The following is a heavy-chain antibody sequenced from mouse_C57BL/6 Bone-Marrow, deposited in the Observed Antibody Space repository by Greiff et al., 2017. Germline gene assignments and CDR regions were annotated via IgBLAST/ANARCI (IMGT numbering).Heavy chain of an antibody. CDR1: GFTFSSYG. Sequence: EVKLVESGGDLVKPGGSLKLSCAASGFTFSSYGMSWVRQTPDKRLEWVATISSGGSYTYYPDSVKGRFTISRDNAKNTLYLQMSSLKSEDTAMYYCARRYYGSSYPDGYFDVWGTGTTVTVSS. CDR2: ISSGGSYT. J-gene: IGHJ1*03. D-gene: IGHD1-1*01. V-gene: IGHV5-6*01. CDR3: ARRYYGSSYPDGYFDV.